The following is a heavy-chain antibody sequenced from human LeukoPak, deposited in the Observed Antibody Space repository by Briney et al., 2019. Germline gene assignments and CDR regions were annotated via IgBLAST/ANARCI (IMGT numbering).Heavy chain of an antibody. V-gene: IGHV3-23*01. CDR2: ITGSGGST. D-gene: IGHD1-26*01. CDR3: ARGGSRQPFDY. J-gene: IGHJ4*02. CDR1: GFTFSNYG. Sequence: PGGSLRLSCAASGFTFSNYGMSWVRQAPGKGLEWVSGITGSGGSTHYADSAKGRFTISRDNSKNTLYLQMNSLRAEDTALYYCARGGSRQPFDYWGQGTLVTVSS.